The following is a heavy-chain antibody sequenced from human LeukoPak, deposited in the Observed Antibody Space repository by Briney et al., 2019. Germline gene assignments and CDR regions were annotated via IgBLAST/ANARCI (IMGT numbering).Heavy chain of an antibody. J-gene: IGHJ4*01. Sequence: ASVKVSCKASGYTFTSYGISWVRQAPGQGLEWMGWISAYNGNTNYAQKLQGRVTMTTDTSTSTAYMELRSLRSDDTAVYYCARGPYCSGGTCYSQYFDYWGHGTLVTVSS. D-gene: IGHD2-15*01. CDR1: GYTFTSYG. CDR3: ARGPYCSGGTCYSQYFDY. V-gene: IGHV1-18*01. CDR2: ISAYNGNT.